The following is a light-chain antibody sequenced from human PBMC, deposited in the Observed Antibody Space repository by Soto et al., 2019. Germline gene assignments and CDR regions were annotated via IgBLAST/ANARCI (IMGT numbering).Light chain of an antibody. CDR2: AAS. J-gene: IGKJ1*01. CDR3: QQNYNNPRT. CDR1: QRISSY. V-gene: IGKV1-39*01. Sequence: DIQMTQSPSSLSASVGDRVTITCRASQRISSYLIWYQQKPGKAPKVLISAASSLQSGVPSRFSGSGSGTEFTLTISSLQPEDSATYHCQQNYNNPRTFGQGTKVEIK.